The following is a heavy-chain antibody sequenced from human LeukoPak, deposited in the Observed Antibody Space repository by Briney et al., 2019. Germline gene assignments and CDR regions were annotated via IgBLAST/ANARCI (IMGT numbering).Heavy chain of an antibody. CDR2: INHSGST. CDR3: ARARAVAGTMDY. V-gene: IGHV4-34*01. J-gene: IGHJ4*02. D-gene: IGHD6-19*01. CDR1: GGSISSYY. Sequence: SETLSLTCTVSGGSISSYYWSWIRQPPGKGLEWIGEINHSGSTNYNPSLKSRVTISVDTSKNQFSLKLSSVTAADTAVYYCARARAVAGTMDYWGQGTLVTVSS.